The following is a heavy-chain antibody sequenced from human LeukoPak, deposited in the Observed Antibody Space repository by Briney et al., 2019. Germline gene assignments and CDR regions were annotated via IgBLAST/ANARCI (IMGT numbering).Heavy chain of an antibody. D-gene: IGHD6-13*01. J-gene: IGHJ3*02. CDR3: ATYPPAANAFDI. CDR1: GYTLTELS. V-gene: IGHV1-24*01. Sequence: GASVKVSCKVSGYTLTELSMHWVRQAPGKGLEWMGGFDPEDGETIYAQKFQGRVTMTEDTSTDTAYMELSSLRSEDTAVYYCATYPPAANAFDIWGQGTMVTVSS. CDR2: FDPEDGET.